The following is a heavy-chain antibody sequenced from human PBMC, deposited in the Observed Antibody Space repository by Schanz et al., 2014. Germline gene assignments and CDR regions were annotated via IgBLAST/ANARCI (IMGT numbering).Heavy chain of an antibody. CDR2: ITGSGSKT. CDR1: GFTFSQYG. Sequence: QVFLAESGGGVVQPGRSLRLSCAASGFTFSQYGMHWVRQAPGKGLEWVSAITGSGSKTYYADSVKGRFTISRDNSKNSVSLQMDSLRPEDTAVYFCAKDLHSNSGNYYSYYFASWGPGALVTVSS. D-gene: IGHD3-10*01. J-gene: IGHJ4*02. V-gene: IGHV3-NL1*01. CDR3: AKDLHSNSGNYYSYYFAS.